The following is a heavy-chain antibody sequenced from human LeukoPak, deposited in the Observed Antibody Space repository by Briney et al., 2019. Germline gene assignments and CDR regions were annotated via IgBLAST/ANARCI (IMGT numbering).Heavy chain of an antibody. D-gene: IGHD5-24*01. CDR2: IKSKTDGGTT. Sequence: PGGSLRLSCAASGFTFSNAWMSWVRQAPGKGLEWVGRIKSKTDGGTTDYAAPVKGRFTISRDDSKNTLYLQMNSLKTEDTAAYYCTTEPGWLQFEYFQHWGQGTLVTVSS. CDR1: GFTFSNAW. J-gene: IGHJ1*01. CDR3: TTEPGWLQFEYFQH. V-gene: IGHV3-15*01.